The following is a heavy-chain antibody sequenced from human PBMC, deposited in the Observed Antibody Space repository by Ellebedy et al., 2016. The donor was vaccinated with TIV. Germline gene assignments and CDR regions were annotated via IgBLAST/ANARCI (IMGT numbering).Heavy chain of an antibody. CDR2: INGDGSRP. CDR3: AREYYYESNYVGF. J-gene: IGHJ4*02. CDR1: GFAFSTNW. D-gene: IGHD3-22*01. Sequence: GESLKISXAASGFAFSTNWMYWVRQAPGKGLVWVSRINGDGSRPNYADSVKGRFTISRDNAKNTLYLQMDSLRAEDTAVYYCAREYYYESNYVGFWGQGILVTVSS. V-gene: IGHV3-74*01.